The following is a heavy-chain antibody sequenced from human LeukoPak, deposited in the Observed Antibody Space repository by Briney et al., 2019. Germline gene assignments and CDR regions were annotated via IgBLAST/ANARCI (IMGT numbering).Heavy chain of an antibody. CDR1: GGTFSSYA. D-gene: IGHD2-15*01. CDR2: IIPIFGTA. J-gene: IGHJ4*02. CDR3: AREEYCSGGSCYSDY. V-gene: IGHV1-69*13. Sequence: GASVKVSCKASGGTFSSYAISWVRQAPRQGLEWMGGIIPIFGTANYAQKFQGRVTITADESTSTAYMELSSLRSEDTAVYYCAREEYCSGGSCYSDYWGQGTLVTVSS.